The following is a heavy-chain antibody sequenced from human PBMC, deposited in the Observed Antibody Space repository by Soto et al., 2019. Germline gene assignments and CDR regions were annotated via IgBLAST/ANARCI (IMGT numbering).Heavy chain of an antibody. Sequence: GGSLRLSCAASGFTFSSYWMSWVRQAPGKGLEWVANIKQDGSEKYYVDSVKGRFTISRDNAENSLYLQMNSLRAEDTAVYYCARASSTRYNWFAPRGQGTLVTVSS. V-gene: IGHV3-7*04. CDR2: IKQDGSEK. CDR1: GFTFSSYW. J-gene: IGHJ5*02. CDR3: ARASSTRYNWFAP.